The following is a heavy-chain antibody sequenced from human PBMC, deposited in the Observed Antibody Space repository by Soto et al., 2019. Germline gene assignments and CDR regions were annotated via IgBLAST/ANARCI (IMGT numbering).Heavy chain of an antibody. CDR2: ISYDGSKK. CDR1: GFTFSSYG. V-gene: IGHV3-30*18. J-gene: IGHJ4*02. CDR3: AKDTYYHDTSGYYVFDY. Sequence: PGGSLRLSCAASGFTFSSYGIHWGRQAPGKGLEWVAVISYDGSKKNYLDSVKGRFTISRDNSKNTMYLEMNSLRAEDTAIYYCAKDTYYHDTSGYYVFDYWGQGT. D-gene: IGHD3-22*01.